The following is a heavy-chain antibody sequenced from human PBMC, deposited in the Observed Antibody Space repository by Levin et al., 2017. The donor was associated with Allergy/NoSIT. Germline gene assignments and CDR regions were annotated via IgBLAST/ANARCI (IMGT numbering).Heavy chain of an antibody. J-gene: IGHJ4*02. Sequence: GESLKISCTASGFTFGDYIMSWFRRAPGKGLEWVGFIRNKAYGGTTEYAASVKGRFTISRDDSKVIAYLQMNSLKIEDTAVYYCSVVTDYWGQGALVTVSS. CDR1: GFTFGDYI. CDR2: IRNKAYGGTT. V-gene: IGHV3-49*03. D-gene: IGHD3-22*01. CDR3: SVVTDY.